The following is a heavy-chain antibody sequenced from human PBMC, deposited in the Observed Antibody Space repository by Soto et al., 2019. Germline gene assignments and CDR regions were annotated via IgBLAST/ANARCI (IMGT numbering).Heavy chain of an antibody. CDR1: GFTFSNYA. V-gene: IGHV3-23*01. D-gene: IGHD3-22*01. J-gene: IGHJ4*02. Sequence: PGGSLRLSCAASGFTFSNYAMSWVRQAPGKGLEWVSAISDSGDSTYYADSVKGRFTISRDNSKNTLYLQMNSLRAEDTAVYYCTLTYNYDSSGYYYVNWGQGILVTVSS. CDR3: TLTYNYDSSGYYYVN. CDR2: ISDSGDST.